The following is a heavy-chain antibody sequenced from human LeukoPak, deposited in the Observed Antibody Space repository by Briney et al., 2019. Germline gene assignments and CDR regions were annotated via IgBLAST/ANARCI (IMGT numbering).Heavy chain of an antibody. CDR3: AREKVVITTFWFDP. CDR1: GFTFSSYA. Sequence: GGSLRLSCAASGFTFSSYAMHWVRQAPGKGLEWVAVISYDGSNKYYADSVKGRFTISRDNSKNTLYLQMNSLRAEDTAVYYCAREKVVITTFWFDPWGQGTLVTVSS. V-gene: IGHV3-30-3*01. J-gene: IGHJ5*02. CDR2: ISYDGSNK. D-gene: IGHD3-22*01.